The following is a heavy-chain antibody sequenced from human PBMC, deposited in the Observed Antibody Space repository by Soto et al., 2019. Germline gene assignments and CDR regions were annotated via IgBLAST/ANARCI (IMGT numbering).Heavy chain of an antibody. CDR2: TYYRSKWYN. D-gene: IGHD2-15*01. CDR3: ARGGYCSGGSCYSLDAFDI. V-gene: IGHV6-1*01. CDR1: GDSVSSNSAA. J-gene: IGHJ3*02. Sequence: SQTLSLTCAISGDSVSSNSAAWNWIRQSPSRGLEWLGRTYYRSKWYNDYAVSVKSRITINPDTSKNQFSLQLNSVTPEDTAVYYCARGGYCSGGSCYSLDAFDIWGQGTMVTVS.